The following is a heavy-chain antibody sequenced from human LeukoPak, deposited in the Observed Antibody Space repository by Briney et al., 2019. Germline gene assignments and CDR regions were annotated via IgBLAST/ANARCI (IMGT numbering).Heavy chain of an antibody. CDR2: FDPEDSET. CDR1: GYTLTELS. J-gene: IGHJ4*02. CDR3: ATERRDGYNPDFDY. V-gene: IGHV1-24*01. D-gene: IGHD5-24*01. Sequence: ASVKVSCKVSGYTLTELSMHWVRQAPGKGLEWMGGFDPEDSETIYAQKFQGRVTVTEDTSTDTAYMELGSLRSEDTAVYYCATERRDGYNPDFDYWGQGTLVTVSS.